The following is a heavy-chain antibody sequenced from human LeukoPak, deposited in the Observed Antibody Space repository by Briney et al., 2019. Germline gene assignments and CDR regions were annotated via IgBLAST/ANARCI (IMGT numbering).Heavy chain of an antibody. D-gene: IGHD6-19*01. V-gene: IGHV1-2*02. CDR1: GYTFTGYY. Sequence: GASVKVSCKASGYTFTGYYMHWVRQAPGQGLEWMGWINPNSGGTNYAQKFQGRVTMTRNTSISTAYMELSSLRSEDTAVYYCARERWQWLVPWGQGTLVTVSS. CDR2: INPNSGGT. CDR3: ARERWQWLVP. J-gene: IGHJ4*02.